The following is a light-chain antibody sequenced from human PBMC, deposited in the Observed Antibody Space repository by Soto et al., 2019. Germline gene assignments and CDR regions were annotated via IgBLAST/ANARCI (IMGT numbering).Light chain of an antibody. CDR1: QSVGSL. Sequence: EIVLTPSPATLSVSPGERATLSCRASQSVGSLLAWYQQKPGQAPRLLIYRASSRATGISGSFSGSGSGTDFTLTISSLQPEDFATYYCQQLNSYSLTFGGGTQGGYQ. CDR3: QQLNSYSLT. V-gene: IGKV3-15*01. CDR2: RAS. J-gene: IGKJ4*01.